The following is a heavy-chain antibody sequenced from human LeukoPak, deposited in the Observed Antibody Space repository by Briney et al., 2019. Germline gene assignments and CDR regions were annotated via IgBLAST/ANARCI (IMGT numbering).Heavy chain of an antibody. D-gene: IGHD3-10*01. CDR1: GYTFTSYD. J-gene: IGHJ4*02. CDR3: ARLRPPIDGSGSYYIDY. Sequence: VASVKVSCKASGYTFTSYDINWVRQATGQGLEWMGWMNPNSGNTGYAQKFQGRVTMTRNTSISTAYMELSSLRSEDTAVYYCARLRPPIDGSGSYYIDYWGQGTLVTVSS. CDR2: MNPNSGNT. V-gene: IGHV1-8*01.